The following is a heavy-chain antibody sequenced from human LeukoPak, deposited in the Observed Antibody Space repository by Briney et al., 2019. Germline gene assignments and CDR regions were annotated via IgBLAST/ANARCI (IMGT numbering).Heavy chain of an antibody. D-gene: IGHD3-3*01. Sequence: PGGSLRLSCAASGFTFTNYWIHWVRQAPGKGLMWISRIKSDGITTNYADSVKGRFTISRDNAKNTVYLRMNSLRAEDTAVYYCARGMFGGYCTDYWGQGTWVPVSS. CDR2: IKSDGITT. CDR1: GFTFTNYW. J-gene: IGHJ4*02. V-gene: IGHV3-74*01. CDR3: ARGMFGGYCTDY.